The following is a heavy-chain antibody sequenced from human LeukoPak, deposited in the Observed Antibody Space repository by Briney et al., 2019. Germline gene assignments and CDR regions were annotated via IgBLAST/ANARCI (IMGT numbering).Heavy chain of an antibody. CDR2: IYTSGST. Sequence: SETLSLTCTVSGGSISSYYWSWIRQPPGKGLEWIGYIYTSGSTNYNPSLKSRVTISVDTSKNQFSLKLSSVTAADTAVYYCARRVRVGATPQYYSDYWGQGTLVTVSS. CDR3: ARRVRVGATPQYYSDY. V-gene: IGHV4-4*09. D-gene: IGHD1-26*01. J-gene: IGHJ4*02. CDR1: GGSISSYY.